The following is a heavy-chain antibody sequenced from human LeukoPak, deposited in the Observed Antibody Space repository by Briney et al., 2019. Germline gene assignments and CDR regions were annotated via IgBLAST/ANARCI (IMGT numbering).Heavy chain of an antibody. CDR1: GFTFSDYY. Sequence: GGSLRLSCAASGFTFSDYYMSWIRQAPGKGLEWVSYISSSSSYTNYADSVKGRFTISRDNAKNSLYLQMNSLRAEDTAVYYCAKDQGYGYVAIWIDYWGQGTLDTVSS. CDR2: ISSSSSYT. V-gene: IGHV3-11*06. CDR3: AKDQGYGYVAIWIDY. D-gene: IGHD5-18*01. J-gene: IGHJ4*02.